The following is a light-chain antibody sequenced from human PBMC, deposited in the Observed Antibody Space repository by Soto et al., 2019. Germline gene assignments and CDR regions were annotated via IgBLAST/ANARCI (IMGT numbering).Light chain of an antibody. CDR1: QSVSSSY. V-gene: IGKV3-20*01. J-gene: IGKJ4*01. Sequence: EIVLTHSPATLSLSPRERATLSCRASQSVSSSYLAWYQQKPGQAPRLLIYGASSRATGIPDRFSGSGSGTDFTLTISRLEPEDFAVYYCQQYGSSPPLTFGGGTKVDIK. CDR2: GAS. CDR3: QQYGSSPPLT.